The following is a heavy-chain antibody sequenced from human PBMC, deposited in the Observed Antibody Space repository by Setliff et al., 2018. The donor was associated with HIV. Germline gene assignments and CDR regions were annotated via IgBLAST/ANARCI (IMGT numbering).Heavy chain of an antibody. CDR1: GYTFTGYY. Sequence: GASVQVSCQASGYTFTGYYMHWVRQAPGQGLEWMGWINPNSGGTNYAQKFQGWVTMTRDTSISTAYMELSRLRSDDTAVYYCARTRGYSYGAYDYWGQGTLVTVSS. CDR3: ARTRGYSYGAYDY. V-gene: IGHV1-2*04. D-gene: IGHD5-18*01. J-gene: IGHJ4*02. CDR2: INPNSGGT.